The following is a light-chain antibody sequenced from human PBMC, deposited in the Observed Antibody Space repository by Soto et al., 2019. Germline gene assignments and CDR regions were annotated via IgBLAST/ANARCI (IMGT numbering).Light chain of an antibody. CDR2: DAS. V-gene: IGKV1-5*01. Sequence: DIQMTQSPSSLSASVGDRVTITCRASQSITNYLNWYRQKPGKAPKLLIYDASSLESGVPSRFSGSGSGTEFTLTISSLQPDDFATYYCQQYNSYSPAFGQGTKVDIK. CDR3: QQYNSYSPA. CDR1: QSITNY. J-gene: IGKJ1*01.